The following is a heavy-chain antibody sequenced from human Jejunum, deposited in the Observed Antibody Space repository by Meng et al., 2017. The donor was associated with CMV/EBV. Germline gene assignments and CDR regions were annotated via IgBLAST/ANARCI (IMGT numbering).Heavy chain of an antibody. CDR2: IFGGGSST. Sequence: YAMGWVRQAPGKGPEWVSFIFGGGSSTYYADSVKGRFTISRDNAENSLYLQMNSLRAEDTAVYYCARVRGGLCSSTSCYKGGLDYWGQGTLVTVSS. J-gene: IGHJ4*02. V-gene: IGHV3-23*03. D-gene: IGHD2-2*02. CDR1: YA. CDR3: ARVRGGLCSSTSCYKGGLDY.